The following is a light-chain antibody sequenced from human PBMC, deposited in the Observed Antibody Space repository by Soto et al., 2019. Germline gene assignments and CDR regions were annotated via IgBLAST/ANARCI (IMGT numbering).Light chain of an antibody. V-gene: IGKV1-5*01. CDR3: QQRSNWPPT. CDR2: HAS. Sequence: DIQMTQSPSTLSASVGDRVTITCRASQNINTDLAWYQQKPGKVPNLLIYHASSLVTGVPSRFSGSGSGTEFTLTISSLEPEDFAVYYCQQRSNWPPTFGQGTRLEIK. J-gene: IGKJ5*01. CDR1: QNINTD.